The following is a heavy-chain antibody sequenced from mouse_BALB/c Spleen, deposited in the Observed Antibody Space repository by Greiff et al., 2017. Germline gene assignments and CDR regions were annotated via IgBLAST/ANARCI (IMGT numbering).Heavy chain of an antibody. Sequence: QVQLQQSGAELVKPGASVKLSCKASGYTFTSYWMHWVKQRPGQGLEWIGEINPSNGRTNYNEKFKSKATLTVDKSSSTAYMQLSSLTSEDSAVYYCARSPLRLAWFAYWGQGTLVTVSA. CDR3: ARSPLRLAWFAY. CDR2: INPSNGRT. V-gene: IGHV1S81*02. J-gene: IGHJ3*01. CDR1: GYTFTSYW.